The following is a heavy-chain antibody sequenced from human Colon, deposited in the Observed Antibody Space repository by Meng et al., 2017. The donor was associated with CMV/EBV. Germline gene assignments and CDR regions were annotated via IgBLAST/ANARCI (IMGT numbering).Heavy chain of an antibody. D-gene: IGHD3-16*01. Sequence: HVPLVQSGAEVRRPWASVKVSCKASGYSFTGYYIHWVRQAPGQGLEWMGWMDPTTGRTDYAQKFQGTVTMTRDTSISTAYLELSRLTSDDTAVYYCASHSSYVWGSHHWGQGTLVTVSS. CDR1: GYSFTGYY. CDR2: MDPTTGRT. CDR3: ASHSSYVWGSHH. V-gene: IGHV1-2*02. J-gene: IGHJ1*01.